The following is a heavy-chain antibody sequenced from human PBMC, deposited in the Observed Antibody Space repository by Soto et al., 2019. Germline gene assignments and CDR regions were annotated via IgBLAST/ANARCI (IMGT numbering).Heavy chain of an antibody. CDR2: IWYDGSNK. Sequence: PGGSLRLSCAASGFTFSSYGMHWVRQAPGKGLEWVAVIWYDGSNKYYADSVRGRFTTSRDNSKNTLYLQMNSLRAEDTAVYYCARGVGDIVVVPATYAHFDYWGQGTLVTVSS. CDR1: GFTFSSYG. V-gene: IGHV3-33*01. CDR3: ARGVGDIVVVPATYAHFDY. D-gene: IGHD2-2*01. J-gene: IGHJ4*02.